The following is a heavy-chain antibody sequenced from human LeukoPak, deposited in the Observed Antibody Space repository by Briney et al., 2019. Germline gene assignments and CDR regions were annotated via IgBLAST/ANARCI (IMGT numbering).Heavy chain of an antibody. CDR3: AKLPTYHYDSSGYYYFEY. Sequence: GGSLRLSCAASGFTFSSYGMHWVRQAPGKGLEWVAFIRYDGSNKYYADSVKGRFTISRDNSKNTVHLQMNSLRAEDTAVYYCAKLPTYHYDSSGYYYFEYWGQGTLVTVSS. V-gene: IGHV3-30*02. CDR2: IRYDGSNK. D-gene: IGHD3-22*01. CDR1: GFTFSSYG. J-gene: IGHJ4*02.